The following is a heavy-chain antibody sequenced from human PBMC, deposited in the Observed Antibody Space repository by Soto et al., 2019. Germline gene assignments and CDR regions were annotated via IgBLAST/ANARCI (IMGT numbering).Heavy chain of an antibody. CDR2: IYYSGST. J-gene: IGHJ6*02. CDR1: GGSISSGGYY. Sequence: PSETLSLTCTVSGGSISSGGYYWSWIRQHPGKGLEWIGYIYYSGSTYYNPSLKSRVTISVDTSKNQFSLKLSSVTAADTAVYYCARDIPLAVAGRLSREGYHYYYGMDVWGQGTTVTVSS. CDR3: ARDIPLAVAGRLSREGYHYYYGMDV. D-gene: IGHD6-19*01. V-gene: IGHV4-31*03.